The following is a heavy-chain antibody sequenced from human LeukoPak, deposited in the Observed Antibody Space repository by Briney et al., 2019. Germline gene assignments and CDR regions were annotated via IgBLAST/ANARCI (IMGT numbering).Heavy chain of an antibody. CDR3: ARHLIRGLTDTWFDP. J-gene: IGHJ5*02. Sequence: PSETLSLTCTVVGASISSGTYFWGWIRQPPGKGLEWIGSIFYSGNTHYNPSLESRASISVDTSKNQFSLNLSSVTAADTAFYYCARHLIRGLTDTWFDPWGQRTLVTVSS. D-gene: IGHD3-10*01. V-gene: IGHV4-39*01. CDR2: IFYSGNT. CDR1: GASISSGTYF.